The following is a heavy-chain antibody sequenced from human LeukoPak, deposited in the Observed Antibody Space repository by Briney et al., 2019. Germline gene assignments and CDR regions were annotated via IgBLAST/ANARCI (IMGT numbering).Heavy chain of an antibody. D-gene: IGHD2-21*01. CDR3: ARETRETGRGDHQTDAFDI. CDR2: INRDASRP. Sequence: PGGSLRLSCAASGFTFSDYWMHRVRQAPGEGLVWVSRINRDASRPSYADSVKGRFTISRDNAKNTLYLQMNSLRADDTALYYCARETRETGRGDHQTDAFDIWGQGTMVSVSS. J-gene: IGHJ3*02. V-gene: IGHV3-74*01. CDR1: GFTFSDYW.